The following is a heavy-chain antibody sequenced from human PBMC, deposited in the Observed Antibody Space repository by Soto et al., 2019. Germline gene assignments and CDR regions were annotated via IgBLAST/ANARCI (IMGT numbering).Heavy chain of an antibody. CDR3: ARHISHRVVDY. D-gene: IGHD3-22*01. V-gene: IGHV4-39*01. CDR1: GGSISSSSYY. J-gene: IGHJ4*02. CDR2: IYYSGST. Sequence: QLQLQESGPGLVKPSETLSLTCTVSGGSISSSSYYWGWIRQPPGKGLEWIGSIYYSGSTYYNPSLKSRVTISVDTSKNQFSLKLSSVTAADTAVYYCARHISHRVVDYWGQGTLVTVSS.